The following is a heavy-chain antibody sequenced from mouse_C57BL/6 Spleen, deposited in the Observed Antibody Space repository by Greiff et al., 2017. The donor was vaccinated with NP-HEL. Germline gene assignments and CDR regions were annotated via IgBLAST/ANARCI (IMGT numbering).Heavy chain of an antibody. CDR3: CARTRGEGYSRYLDV. J-gene: IGHJ1*03. CDR1: GYSFTDYN. Sequence: EVQLQQSGPELVKPGASVKISCKASGYSFTDYNMNWVKQSNGKSLEWIGVINPNYGSTSYNQKFKGKATLTVDPSSSTAYMQLNSLTSEDSAVWYWCARTRGEGYSRYLDVWGTGTTVTVSS. CDR2: INPNYGST. V-gene: IGHV1-39*01.